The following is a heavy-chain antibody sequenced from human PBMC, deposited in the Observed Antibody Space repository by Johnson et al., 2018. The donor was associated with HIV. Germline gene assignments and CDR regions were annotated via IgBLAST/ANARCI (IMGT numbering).Heavy chain of an antibody. CDR1: GFPFSTYA. CDR2: ISYDGSDK. J-gene: IGHJ3*02. CDR3: ARGKAWIQRWDDAFDI. V-gene: IGHV3-30-3*01. Sequence: MQLVESGGGVVQPGRSLRLSCAASGFPFSTYAMHWVRQAPGKGLEWVSVISYDGSDKYYADSVKGRFTISRDNSRNTLYVHMNSLRAEDTAVYYCARGKAWIQRWDDAFDIWGQGTMVTVSS. D-gene: IGHD5-18*01.